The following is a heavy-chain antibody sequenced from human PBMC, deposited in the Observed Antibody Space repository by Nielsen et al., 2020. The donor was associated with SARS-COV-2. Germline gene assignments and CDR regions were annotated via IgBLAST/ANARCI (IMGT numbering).Heavy chain of an antibody. Sequence: GGSLRLSSPPPGFTVSSHYMSWVRQAPGKGLEWVSVIYTGGSTYHADSVKGRFTISRDNSKSTLYLQMNSLRAEDTAVYYCARPHDDRYYYMDVWGKGTTVTVSS. V-gene: IGHV3-66*04. CDR1: GFTVSSHY. CDR3: ARPHDDRYYYMDV. J-gene: IGHJ6*03. D-gene: IGHD1-1*01. CDR2: IYTGGST.